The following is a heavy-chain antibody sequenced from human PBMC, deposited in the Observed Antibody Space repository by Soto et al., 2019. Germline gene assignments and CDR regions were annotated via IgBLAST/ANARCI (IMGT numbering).Heavy chain of an antibody. CDR2: IWYDGSNK. CDR3: ARDIHIAAAGTKYFDY. CDR1: GFTFSSYG. V-gene: IGHV3-33*01. D-gene: IGHD6-13*01. Sequence: QVPLVESGGGVVQPGRSLRLSCAASGFTFSSYGMHWVRQAPGKGLEWVAVIWYDGSNKYYANSVKGRFTSSRDNSNNTLYLQMNSLRAEDTAVYYCARDIHIAAAGTKYFDYWGQGTLVTVSS. J-gene: IGHJ4*02.